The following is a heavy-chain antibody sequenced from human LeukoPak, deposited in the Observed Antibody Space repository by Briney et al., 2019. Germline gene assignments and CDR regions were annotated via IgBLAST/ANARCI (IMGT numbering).Heavy chain of an antibody. CDR3: AKESWVANADAFL. Sequence: PGGSLRLSCAASGFTFSNYAMSWVRQAPAGGLEWVSSLRGDGETFYADSVKGRFTLSRDDSRNTVYLQLNNLRVEDTAVYYCAKESWVANADAFLWGRGPLASVPS. CDR2: LRGDGET. D-gene: IGHD1-1*01. CDR1: GFTFSNYA. V-gene: IGHV3-23*01. J-gene: IGHJ4*02.